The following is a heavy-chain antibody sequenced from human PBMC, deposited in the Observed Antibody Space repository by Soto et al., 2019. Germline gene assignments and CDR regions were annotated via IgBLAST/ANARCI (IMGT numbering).Heavy chain of an antibody. CDR3: ARGRYGDY. D-gene: IGHD1-1*01. CDR2: ISAHNGNT. J-gene: IGHJ4*02. Sequence: QVHLVQSGAEVKKPGASVKVSCKASGYTFTSYGITWVRQAPGQGLEWMGWISAHNGNTNYAQKLQGRVIVTRETSTSTAYMELRSLISDDSAVDYCARGRYGDYWGQGALVTVSS. V-gene: IGHV1-18*01. CDR1: GYTFTSYG.